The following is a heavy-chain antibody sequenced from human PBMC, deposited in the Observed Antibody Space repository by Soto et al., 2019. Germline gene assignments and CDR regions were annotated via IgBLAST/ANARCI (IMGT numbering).Heavy chain of an antibody. Sequence: EVQLVESGGGLVKPGGSLRLSCAASGFTFSSYSMNWVRQAPGKGLEWVSSISSSSSYIYYADSVKGRFTISRDNAKNSQYLQMNSLRAEDTAVYYCARDLLKLGYCSSTSCYYGMDVWGQGTTVTVSS. CDR1: GFTFSSYS. J-gene: IGHJ6*02. V-gene: IGHV3-21*01. CDR2: ISSSSSYI. CDR3: ARDLLKLGYCSSTSCYYGMDV. D-gene: IGHD2-2*01.